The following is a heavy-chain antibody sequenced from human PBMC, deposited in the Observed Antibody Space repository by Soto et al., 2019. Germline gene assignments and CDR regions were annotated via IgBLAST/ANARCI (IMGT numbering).Heavy chain of an antibody. CDR1: GGSISSSSYY. CDR2: IFYSGST. V-gene: IGHV4-39*01. CDR3: ARHNYGSGSTYFDY. J-gene: IGHJ4*02. Sequence: SETLSLTCTVSGGSISSSSYYWGWIRQPPGKGLEWIGSIFYSGSTYYNPSLKSRVTISVDTSKNQFSLKLSSVTAADTAVYYCARHNYGSGSTYFDYWGQGTLVTVSS. D-gene: IGHD3-10*01.